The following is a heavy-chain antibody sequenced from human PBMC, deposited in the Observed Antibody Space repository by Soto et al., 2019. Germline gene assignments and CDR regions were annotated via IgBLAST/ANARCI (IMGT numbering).Heavy chain of an antibody. CDR1: GYTITSYG. V-gene: IGHV1-18*01. CDR2: ISAYNGNT. D-gene: IGHD2-15*01. Sequence: ASVQGSCKTSGYTITSYGSSWVRQAPRQGLEWMGWISAYNGNTNYAQKLQGRVTMTTDTSTSTAYMELRSLRSDDTAVYYCARDYIVVVVAATHNWFDPWGQGTLVTVSS. J-gene: IGHJ5*02. CDR3: ARDYIVVVVAATHNWFDP.